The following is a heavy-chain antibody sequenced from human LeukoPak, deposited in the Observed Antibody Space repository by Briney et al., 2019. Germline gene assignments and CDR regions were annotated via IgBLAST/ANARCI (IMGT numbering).Heavy chain of an antibody. V-gene: IGHV1-8*01. J-gene: IGHJ5*02. CDR1: GYTFTSYD. D-gene: IGHD3-22*01. CDR3: ARATSLYDSSGYYFFFDP. CDR2: MNPNSGNT. Sequence: ASVKVSCKASGYTFTSYDINWVRHATGQGLEWMGWMNPNSGNTGYAQKFQGRVTMTRNTSISTAYMELSSLRSEDTVVYYCARATSLYDSSGYYFFFDPWGQGTLVTVSS.